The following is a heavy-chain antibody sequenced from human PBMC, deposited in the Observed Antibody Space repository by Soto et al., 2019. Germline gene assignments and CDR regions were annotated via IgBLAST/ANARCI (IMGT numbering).Heavy chain of an antibody. CDR2: INPNSGGT. J-gene: IGHJ4*02. V-gene: IGHV1-2*02. Sequence: ASVKVSCKASGYTFTGYYMHWVRQAPGQGLEWMGWINPNSGGTNYAQKFQGRVTMTRDTSISTAYMELSRLRSDDTAVYYCARSHVDIVATTPYYFDYWGQGTLVTVSS. CDR3: ARSHVDIVATTPYYFDY. D-gene: IGHD5-12*01. CDR1: GYTFTGYY.